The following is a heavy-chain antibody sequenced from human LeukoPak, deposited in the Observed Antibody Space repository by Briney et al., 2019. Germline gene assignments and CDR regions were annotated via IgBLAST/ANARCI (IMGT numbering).Heavy chain of an antibody. CDR1: GGTFSSYA. CDR3: AREGRATTMVREHSWFDP. D-gene: IGHD3-10*01. J-gene: IGHJ5*02. Sequence: SVKVSCKASGGTFSSYAISWVRQAPGQGLEWMGRIIPILGIANYAQKFQGRVTITADKSTSTAYMELSSLRSEDTAVYYCAREGRATTMVREHSWFDPWGQGTLVIVSS. CDR2: IIPILGIA. V-gene: IGHV1-69*04.